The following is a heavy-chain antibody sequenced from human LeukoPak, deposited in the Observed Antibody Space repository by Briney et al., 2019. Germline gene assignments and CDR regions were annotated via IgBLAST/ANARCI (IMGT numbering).Heavy chain of an antibody. V-gene: IGHV3-11*01. Sequence: NTGGSLRLSCAASGFTFSDYYMSWIRQAPGKGLEWVSYISSGGSTIYYADSVKGRFTISRDNAKNSLYLQMNSLRAEDTAVYYCARGGFYYDSSGYYRIDYWGQGTLVTVSS. J-gene: IGHJ4*02. D-gene: IGHD3-22*01. CDR2: ISSGGSTI. CDR1: GFTFSDYY. CDR3: ARGGFYYDSSGYYRIDY.